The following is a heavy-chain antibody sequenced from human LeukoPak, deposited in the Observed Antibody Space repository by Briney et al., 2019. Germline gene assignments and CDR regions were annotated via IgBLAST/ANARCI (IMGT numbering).Heavy chain of an antibody. CDR2: IIPNLGIA. V-gene: IGHV1-69*02. CDR1: GATFSSYT. J-gene: IGHJ6*02. D-gene: IGHD6-19*01. CDR3: ARVGAHSSGWYQGYYYGMDV. Sequence: SVKLSCTASGATFSSYTNSWVRHPPAPGLEWMGRIIPNLGIATYAQKSQGRVTITADESTSTAYVELSSLRSEDTAMYYCARVGAHSSGWYQGYYYGMDVWGQGTTVTVSS.